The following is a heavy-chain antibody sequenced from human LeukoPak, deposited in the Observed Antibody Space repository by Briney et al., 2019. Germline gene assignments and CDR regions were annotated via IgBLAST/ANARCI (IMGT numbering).Heavy chain of an antibody. CDR2: IYGRDSGT. J-gene: IGHJ4*02. D-gene: IGHD5-18*01. CDR3: ARGGYSYGYPPFDY. Sequence: GESLKISCKVSGYPFTTYWIGWVRRMPGKGLEWMGLIYGRDSGTRYSPSFEGQVTISADKSISTAYLQWSSLKASDTAIYYCARGGYSYGYPPFDYWGQGILVIFSS. V-gene: IGHV5-51*01. CDR1: GYPFTTYW.